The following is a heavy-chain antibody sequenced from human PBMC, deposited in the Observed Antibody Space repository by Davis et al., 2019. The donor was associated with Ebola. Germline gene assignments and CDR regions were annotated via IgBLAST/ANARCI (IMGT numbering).Heavy chain of an antibody. D-gene: IGHD1-14*01. J-gene: IGHJ5*02. CDR2: INLNSGNT. CDR3: ARERAGTRFDP. V-gene: IGHV1-8*01. CDR1: EYSFTSYD. Sequence: AASVKVSCKASEYSFTSYDINWVRQATGQGLEWMGWINLNSGNTYYAQKFQGRVTMTRNTSTNTAYMALNGLTSEDTAVYYCARERAGTRFDPWGQGTLVTVSS.